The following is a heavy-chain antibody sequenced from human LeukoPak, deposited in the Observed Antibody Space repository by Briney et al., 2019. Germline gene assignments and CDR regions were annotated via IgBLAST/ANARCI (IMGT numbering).Heavy chain of an antibody. CDR2: IRSKAYGGTT. D-gene: IGHD6-6*01. V-gene: IGHV3-49*04. Sequence: GRPLRLSCTASGFTFGDYAMSWVRQAPGKGLEWVGFIRSKAYGGTTEYAASVKGRFTISRDDSKSIAYLQMNSLKTEDTAVYYCTRDRPPIAARPSWFDPWGQGTLVTVSS. CDR3: TRDRPPIAARPSWFDP. CDR1: GFTFGDYA. J-gene: IGHJ5*02.